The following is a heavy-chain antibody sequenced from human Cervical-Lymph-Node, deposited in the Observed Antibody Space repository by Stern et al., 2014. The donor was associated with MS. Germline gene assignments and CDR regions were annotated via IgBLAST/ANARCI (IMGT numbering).Heavy chain of an antibody. V-gene: IGHV4-38-2*02. CDR1: GYSISSGYY. Sequence: QLQLQESGPGLVKPSETLSLTCTVSGYSISSGYYWGWIRQPPGKGLEWIGSIYHSGSTYYNPSLKSRVTISVDTSKNQFSLKLSSVTAADTAVYYCATGITGTSLAFDIWGQGTMVTVSS. D-gene: IGHD1-7*01. J-gene: IGHJ3*02. CDR2: IYHSGST. CDR3: ATGITGTSLAFDI.